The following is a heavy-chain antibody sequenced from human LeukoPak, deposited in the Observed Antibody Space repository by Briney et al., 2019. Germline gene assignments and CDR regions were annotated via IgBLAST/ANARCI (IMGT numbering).Heavy chain of an antibody. D-gene: IGHD5-24*01. CDR2: NYCSGST. V-gene: IGHV4-39*01. CDR3: ARRRGRDGYNHGVDD. Sequence: SETLSLICTVSGGTLSSSGFCWGWIRPPPGKGLEGIGSNYCSGSTSSNPALRGRGTISVATSKNQLSLKMSSVTDTETAVYSWARRRGRDGYNHGVDDWGQGTTVTVSS. CDR1: GGTLSSSGFC. J-gene: IGHJ6*02.